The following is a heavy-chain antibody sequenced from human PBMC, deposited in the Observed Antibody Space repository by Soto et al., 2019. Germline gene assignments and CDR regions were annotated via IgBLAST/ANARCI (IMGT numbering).Heavy chain of an antibody. J-gene: IGHJ3*02. V-gene: IGHV3-7*05. Sequence: EVQLVESGGGLVQPGGSLRLSCAASGFTFNAYWMTWVRQAPGKGLEWVANINRDGTEKNYVDSVKGRFIVSRDNAKNSLHLQMYSLRAEDTAVYYCVRDRTEYGSYGSSYYDVFDIWGQGTKVTVSS. CDR3: VRDRTEYGSYGSSYYDVFDI. CDR1: GFTFNAYW. CDR2: INRDGTEK. D-gene: IGHD6-6*01.